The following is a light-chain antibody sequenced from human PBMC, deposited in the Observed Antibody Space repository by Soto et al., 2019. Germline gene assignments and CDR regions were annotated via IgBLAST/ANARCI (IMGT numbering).Light chain of an antibody. CDR3: QQYGSYSPWT. V-gene: IGKV1-5*03. CDR1: QSIGSW. CDR2: KES. J-gene: IGKJ1*01. Sequence: DIQMTQSPSTLSASVGDRVTITCRASQSIGSWLAWYQQKPGKAPKLLIYKESSLESGVPSRFXGSGSGTVFTLTISSLQPDDFASYSCQQYGSYSPWTFGQGTKVEIK.